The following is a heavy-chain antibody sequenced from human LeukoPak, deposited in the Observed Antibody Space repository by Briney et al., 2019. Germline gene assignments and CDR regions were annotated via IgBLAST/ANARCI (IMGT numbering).Heavy chain of an antibody. Sequence: GGSLRLTCAVSGFRYSDFDMSWIRQAPGKGLECVSYISTSGSYTNYADSVKSRFTISRDNAKNSLYLQMNSLRADDTAVYYCARVGATACNGGKGNLVTVSS. V-gene: IGHV3-11*06. CDR2: ISTSGSYT. CDR1: GFRYSDFD. J-gene: IGHJ1*01. D-gene: IGHD5-18*01. CDR3: ARVGATACN.